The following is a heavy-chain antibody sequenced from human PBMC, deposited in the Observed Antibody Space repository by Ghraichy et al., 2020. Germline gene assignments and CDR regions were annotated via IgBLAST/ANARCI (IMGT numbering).Heavy chain of an antibody. CDR3: ASADIVMYFDL. J-gene: IGHJ2*01. V-gene: IGHV4-34*01. D-gene: IGHD2-15*01. CDR2: INHSGST. CDR1: GGSFSGYY. Sequence: SETLSLTCAVYGGSFSGYYWSWIRQPPGKGLEWIGEINHSGSTNYNPSLKSRVTISVDTSKNQFSLKLSSVTAADTAVYYCASADIVMYFDLWGRGTLVTVSS.